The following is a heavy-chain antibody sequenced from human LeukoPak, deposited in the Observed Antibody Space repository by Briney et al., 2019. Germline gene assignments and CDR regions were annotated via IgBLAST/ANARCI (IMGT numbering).Heavy chain of an antibody. CDR1: GITFSHHG. CDR2: IQYDGSIK. CDR3: VQGGQYTRAYSDAFGL. V-gene: IGHV3-30*03. J-gene: IGHJ3*01. D-gene: IGHD2-21*01. Sequence: GGSLRLSCAASGITFSHHGMDWVRQAPGKGLEWVAGIQYDGSIKFYLGSVKGRFTISRDNSKNTLDLQMNSLRFEDTAVYFCVQGGQYTRAYSDAFGLWGQGTMVTVSS.